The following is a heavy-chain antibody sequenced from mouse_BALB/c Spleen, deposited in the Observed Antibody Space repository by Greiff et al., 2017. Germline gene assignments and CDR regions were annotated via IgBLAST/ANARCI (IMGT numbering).Heavy chain of an antibody. CDR3: ARDKAYYGNYDAMDY. J-gene: IGHJ4*01. Sequence: EVHLVESGGGLVKPGGSLKLSCAASGFTFSSYAMSWVRQSPEKRLEWVAEISSGGSYTYYPDTVTGRFTISRDNAKNTLYLEMSSLRSEDTAMYYCARDKAYYGNYDAMDYWGQGTSVTVSS. CDR2: ISSGGSYT. CDR1: GFTFSSYA. V-gene: IGHV5-9-4*01. D-gene: IGHD2-10*01.